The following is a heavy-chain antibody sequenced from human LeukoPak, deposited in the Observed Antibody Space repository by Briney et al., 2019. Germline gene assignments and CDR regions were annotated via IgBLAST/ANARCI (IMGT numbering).Heavy chain of an antibody. J-gene: IGHJ6*02. V-gene: IGHV3-30*18. D-gene: IGHD2-21*02. CDR2: ISYDGSNK. Sequence: GGSLRLSCAASGFTFSSYGMHWVRQAPGKGLEWVAVISYDGSNKYYADSVKGRFTISRDNSKNTLYLQMNSLRAEDTAVYYCAKDIVVVTAMDLYYYYYGMDVWGQGTTVTVSS. CDR3: AKDIVVVTAMDLYYYYYGMDV. CDR1: GFTFSSYG.